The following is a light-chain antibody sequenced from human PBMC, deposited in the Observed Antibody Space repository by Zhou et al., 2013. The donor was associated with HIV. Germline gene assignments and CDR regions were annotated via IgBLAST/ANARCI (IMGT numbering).Light chain of an antibody. CDR1: RASCIVMERP. CDR2: ELS. Sequence: DIVMTQTPLSLSVTLDSRPPSPASLVRASCIVMERPISYWYLQKPGQPPQFLIYELSKRFSGVPDRFSGSGSGTDFTLKISRVEAEDVGIFYCMQGIHLPYTFGQGTKLEIK. CDR3: MQGIHLPYT. J-gene: IGKJ2*01. V-gene: IGKV2-29*03.